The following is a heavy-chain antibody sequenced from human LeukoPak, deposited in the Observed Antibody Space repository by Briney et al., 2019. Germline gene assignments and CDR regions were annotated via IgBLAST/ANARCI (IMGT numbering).Heavy chain of an antibody. CDR2: IHYSGDI. D-gene: IGHD2-15*01. J-gene: IGHJ4*02. CDR1: GASISTSY. V-gene: IGHV4-59*01. Sequence: SETLSLTCTVSGASISTSYWYWIRQPPGKGLEWIGYIHYSGDINYNPSLKSRVTISAYTSKNQLSLKLSSVAAADTAVYYCARVGCSGGSCYPDYWGQGALVTVSS. CDR3: ARVGCSGGSCYPDY.